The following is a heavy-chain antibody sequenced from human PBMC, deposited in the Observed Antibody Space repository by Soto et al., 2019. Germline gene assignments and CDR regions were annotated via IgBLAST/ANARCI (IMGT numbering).Heavy chain of an antibody. CDR1: GGSISSGGYY. J-gene: IGHJ6*03. V-gene: IGHV4-31*03. D-gene: IGHD2-2*01. CDR3: ARDNIVVVPAALYNYSYYYMDV. Sequence: SETLSLTCTVSGGSISSGGYYWSWIRQHPGKGLEWIGYIYYSGSTYYNPSLKSRVTISVDTSKNQFSLKLSSVTAADTAVYYCARDNIVVVPAALYNYSYYYMDVWGKGTTVTVSS. CDR2: IYYSGST.